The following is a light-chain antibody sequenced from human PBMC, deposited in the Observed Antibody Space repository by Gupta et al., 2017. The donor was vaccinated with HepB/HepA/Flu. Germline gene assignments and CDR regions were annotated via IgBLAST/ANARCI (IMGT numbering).Light chain of an antibody. V-gene: IGLV2-23*02. CDR3: CSYAGSSTVV. J-gene: IGLJ2*01. CDR1: SSDVGSYNL. CDR2: EVS. Sequence: QSVLTQPASGSGSPGQSITISCTGTSSDVGSYNLVSWYQQHPGKAPKLMIYEVSKRPSGVSNRFSGSKSGNTASLTISGLQAEDEADYYCCSYAGSSTVVFGGGTKLTVL.